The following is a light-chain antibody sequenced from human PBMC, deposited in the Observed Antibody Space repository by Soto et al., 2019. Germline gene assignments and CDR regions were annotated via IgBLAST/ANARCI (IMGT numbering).Light chain of an antibody. V-gene: IGKV1-39*01. J-gene: IGKJ5*01. Sequence: DIQMTQSPSSLSASVGDGVTITCRASQDIIRHLNWYQHKPGRAPRLLIYAASTLQSGVPSRFTGSGSGTEFSLTISGLQPEDFATYYCQHSYSMPIAFGQGTRLEIK. CDR2: AAS. CDR3: QHSYSMPIA. CDR1: QDIIRH.